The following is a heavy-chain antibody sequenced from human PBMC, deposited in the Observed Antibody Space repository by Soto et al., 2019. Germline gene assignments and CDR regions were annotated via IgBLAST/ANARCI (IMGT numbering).Heavy chain of an antibody. CDR1: GFTFSSYG. Sequence: GGSLRLSCAASGFTFSSYGMHWVRQAPGKGLEWVAVISYDGSNKYYADSVKGRFTISRDNSKNTLYLQMNSLRAEDTAVYYCAKDLGVVVTAYNYWGQGTLVTLSS. J-gene: IGHJ4*02. CDR2: ISYDGSNK. V-gene: IGHV3-30*18. D-gene: IGHD2-21*02. CDR3: AKDLGVVVTAYNY.